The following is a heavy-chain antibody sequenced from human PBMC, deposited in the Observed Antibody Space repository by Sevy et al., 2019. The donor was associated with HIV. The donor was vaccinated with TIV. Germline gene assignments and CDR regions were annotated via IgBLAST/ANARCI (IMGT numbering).Heavy chain of an antibody. CDR1: GGSISSSSYY. CDR3: AIEAARLDYFDY. Sequence: SETLSLTCTVSGGSISSSSYYWGWIRQPPGKGLEWIGSIYYSGSTYYNPSLKSRVTISVDTSKNQFSLKLSSVTAADTAVYYCAIEAARLDYFDYWGQGTLVTVSS. V-gene: IGHV4-39*01. CDR2: IYYSGST. J-gene: IGHJ4*02. D-gene: IGHD6-6*01.